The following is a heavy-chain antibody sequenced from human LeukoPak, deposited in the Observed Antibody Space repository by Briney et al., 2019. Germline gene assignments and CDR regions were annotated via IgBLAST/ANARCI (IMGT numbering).Heavy chain of an antibody. D-gene: IGHD6-6*01. Sequence: PSETLSLTCTVSGGSFSSSVWSWIRQPPGKGLGWIGYIYYSGITSYNPSLKSRVTISVDTSENQFSLRLSSVTAADTAFYYCARIGANYTSSFYMDVWGKETTVTVSS. CDR1: GGSFSSSV. J-gene: IGHJ6*03. CDR2: IYYSGIT. CDR3: ARIGANYTSSFYMDV. V-gene: IGHV4-59*01.